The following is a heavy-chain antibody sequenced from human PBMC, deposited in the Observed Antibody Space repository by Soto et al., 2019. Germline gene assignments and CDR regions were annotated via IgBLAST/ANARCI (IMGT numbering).Heavy chain of an antibody. D-gene: IGHD6-6*01. CDR3: SRALRGGQLVTGYFDI. CDR2: INQDGSEK. J-gene: IGHJ3*02. Sequence: GGSLRLSCAASGFTFSSYWMSWVRQAPGKGLEWVANINQDGSEKYYVDSVKVRFTISRDNAKNSLYLQMNSLRAEDSAVSFCSRALRGGQLVTGYFDIWGLGTMVIVS. V-gene: IGHV3-7*01. CDR1: GFTFSSYW.